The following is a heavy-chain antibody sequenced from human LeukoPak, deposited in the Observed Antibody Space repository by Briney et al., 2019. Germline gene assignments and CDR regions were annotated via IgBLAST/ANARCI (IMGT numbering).Heavy chain of an antibody. CDR1: GGSISRYY. CDR2: IYYSGST. CDR3: ARFDSSGYYYDY. V-gene: IGHV4-59*01. Sequence: SETLSLTCTVSGGSISRYYWSWIRQPPGKGLEWLGYIYYSGSTNYNPSLKSRVTISVDTSKNHFSLKLGSVTAADTAVYYCARFDSSGYYYDYWGQGTLVTVSS. J-gene: IGHJ4*02. D-gene: IGHD3-22*01.